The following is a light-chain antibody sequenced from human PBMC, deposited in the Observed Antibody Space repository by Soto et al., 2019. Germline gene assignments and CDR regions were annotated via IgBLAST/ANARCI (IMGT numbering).Light chain of an antibody. J-gene: IGLJ1*01. CDR3: SSYTSSSTLV. Sequence: QSALAQPASVSGSPGQSIIISCTGTSSDVGGYSYVSWYQQHPGKAPKLMIYDVSNRPSGVSSRFSGSKSGNTASLTISGLQAEDEADYYCSSYTSSSTLVFGTGTKVTVL. V-gene: IGLV2-14*03. CDR2: DVS. CDR1: SSDVGGYSY.